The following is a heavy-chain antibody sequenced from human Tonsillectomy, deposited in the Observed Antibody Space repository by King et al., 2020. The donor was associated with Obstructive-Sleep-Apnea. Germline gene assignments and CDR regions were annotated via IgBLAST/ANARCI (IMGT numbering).Heavy chain of an antibody. J-gene: IGHJ1*01. D-gene: IGHD3-3*02. CDR2: ISYDGSNK. CDR1: GSTFRTYA. Sequence: VQLVESGGGVVQPGRSLRLSCAASGSTFRTYAMHWVRQAPGKGLEWVAVISYDGSNKFYADSVKGRFSISRDNSKNTVFLQMNSLRAEDTAVYYCARDRISGQGEYFHHWGQGTLVTVSS. CDR3: ARDRISGQGEYFHH. V-gene: IGHV3-30-3*01.